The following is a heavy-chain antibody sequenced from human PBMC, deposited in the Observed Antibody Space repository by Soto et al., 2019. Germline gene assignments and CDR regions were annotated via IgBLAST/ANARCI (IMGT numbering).Heavy chain of an antibody. CDR2: ISNNGGST. CDR1: GFSFSSYT. J-gene: IGHJ4*02. D-gene: IGHD3-16*02. CDR3: AKHASANYDYVWGTYRLTDY. V-gene: IGHV3-23*01. Sequence: GGSLRLSCAASGFSFSSYTMGWVRQAPGKGLEWVSAISNNGGSTYYTDSVKGRFTVSRDNSKSTLYLQVNSLRAEDTAIYYCAKHASANYDYVWGTYRLTDYWGQGTLVTVSS.